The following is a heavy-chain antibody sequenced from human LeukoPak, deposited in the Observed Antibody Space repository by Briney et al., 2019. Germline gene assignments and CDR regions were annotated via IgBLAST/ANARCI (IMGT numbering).Heavy chain of an antibody. CDR2: ISSNGGST. J-gene: IGHJ4*02. Sequence: PGGSLRLSCAAPGFTFSSYAMHWVRQAPGKGLEYVSAISSNGGSTYYANSVKGRFTISRDNSKNTLYLQMGSLRAEDMAVYYCARGGITIFGVAYFDYWGQGTLVTVSS. CDR1: GFTFSSYA. D-gene: IGHD3-3*01. CDR3: ARGGITIFGVAYFDY. V-gene: IGHV3-64*01.